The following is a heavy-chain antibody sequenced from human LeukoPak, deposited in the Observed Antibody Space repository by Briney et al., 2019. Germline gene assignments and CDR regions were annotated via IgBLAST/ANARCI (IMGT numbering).Heavy chain of an antibody. CDR2: INHSGST. Sequence: SETLSLTCAVYGGSFSGYYWSWIRQPPGKGLEWIGEINHSGSTNYNPSLKSRITISVDTSKNQFSLKLSSVTAADTAVYYCARGRRRVGSSTSFDPWEQGTLVTVSS. V-gene: IGHV4-34*01. J-gene: IGHJ5*02. CDR3: ARGRRRVGSSTSFDP. CDR1: GGSFSGYY. D-gene: IGHD2-2*01.